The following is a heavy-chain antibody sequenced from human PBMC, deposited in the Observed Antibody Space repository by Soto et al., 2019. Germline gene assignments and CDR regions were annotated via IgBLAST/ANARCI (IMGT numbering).Heavy chain of an antibody. V-gene: IGHV1-69*05. CDR2: IIPIFGTA. CDR1: GGTFSSYA. J-gene: IGHJ6*02. D-gene: IGHD3-16*01. Sequence: QVQLVQSGAEVKKPGSSVKVSCKASGGTFSSYAISWVRQAPGQGLEWMGGIIPIFGTANYAQKFQGRVTITXXEXTXXAYMELSSLRSEDTAVYYCARTAWGADYYYYGMAVWGQGTTVTVSS. CDR3: ARTAWGADYYYYGMAV.